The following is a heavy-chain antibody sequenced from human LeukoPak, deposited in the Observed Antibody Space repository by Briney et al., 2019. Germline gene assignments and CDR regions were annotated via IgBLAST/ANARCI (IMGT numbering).Heavy chain of an antibody. V-gene: IGHV4-59*01. J-gene: IGHJ4*02. CDR2: IYYSGST. Sequence: PSETLSLTCTVSGGSISSYYWSWIRQPPGKGLGWIGYIYYSGSTNYNPSLKSRVTISVDTSKNQFSLKLSSVTAADTAVYYCARDRYSSSSGGSTTWGQGTLVTVSS. CDR3: ARDRYSSSSGGSTT. D-gene: IGHD6-6*01. CDR1: GGSISSYY.